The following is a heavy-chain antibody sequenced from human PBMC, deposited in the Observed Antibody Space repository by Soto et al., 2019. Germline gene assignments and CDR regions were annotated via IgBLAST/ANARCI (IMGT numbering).Heavy chain of an antibody. CDR1: GFTFSSYE. V-gene: IGHV3-48*03. CDR2: ISSSGSTI. Sequence: EVQLVESGGGLVQPGVSLRLSCAASGFTFSSYEMNWVRQAPGKGLEWLSYISSSGSTIYYADSRKCRFTVSRDNAKNSLYLRMKSLSAEDTAVYYCARADYGDYYFDYLGQGTLVTVSS. CDR3: ARADYGDYYFDY. D-gene: IGHD4-17*01. J-gene: IGHJ4*02.